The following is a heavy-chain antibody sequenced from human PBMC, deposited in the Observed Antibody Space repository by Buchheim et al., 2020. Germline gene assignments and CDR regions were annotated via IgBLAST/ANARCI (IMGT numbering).Heavy chain of an antibody. Sequence: EEQLVESGGGLVQPGGSLRLSCASSEFTLSVYWMCWVRQAPGKGLEWVASIKPDGSEEYYVDSVKGRFTISRDNAKSSLYLQMNSLRAEDTAVYYCSRDDLLAAAGSVGMDVWGQGAT. CDR3: SRDDLLAAAGSVGMDV. D-gene: IGHD6-13*01. CDR1: EFTLSVYW. J-gene: IGHJ6*02. V-gene: IGHV3-7*01. CDR2: IKPDGSEE.